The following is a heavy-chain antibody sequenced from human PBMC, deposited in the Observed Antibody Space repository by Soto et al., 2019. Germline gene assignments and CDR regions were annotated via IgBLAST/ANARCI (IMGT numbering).Heavy chain of an antibody. Sequence: QVQLVQSGAEVKKPGSSVKVSCKASGGTFSSYTISWVRQAPGQGLEWMGRIIPILGIANYAQKFQGRVTITADKSTSTAYMELSGLRSEDTAVYYCASTPIVVTAMGYWGQGTLVTVSS. D-gene: IGHD2-21*02. V-gene: IGHV1-69*02. CDR3: ASTPIVVTAMGY. CDR2: IIPILGIA. J-gene: IGHJ4*02. CDR1: GGTFSSYT.